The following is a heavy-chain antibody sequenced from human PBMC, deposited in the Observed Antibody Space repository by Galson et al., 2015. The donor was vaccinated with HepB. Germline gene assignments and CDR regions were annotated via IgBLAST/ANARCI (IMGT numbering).Heavy chain of an antibody. V-gene: IGHV3-7*01. D-gene: IGHD5-18*01. Sequence: SLRLSCAVSGFTFSSYWMSWVRQAPGKGLEWVANIKQDGSEKYYVDSVKGRFTISRDNAKNSLYLQMNSLRAEDTAVYYCARGYSYVDYWGQGTLVTVSS. CDR3: ARGYSYVDY. CDR2: IKQDGSEK. J-gene: IGHJ4*02. CDR1: GFTFSSYW.